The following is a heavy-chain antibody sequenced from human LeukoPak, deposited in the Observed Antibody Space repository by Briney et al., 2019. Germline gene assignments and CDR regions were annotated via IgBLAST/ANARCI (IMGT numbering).Heavy chain of an antibody. V-gene: IGHV3-7*01. CDR3: ARDRYFDWLEAFDI. J-gene: IGHJ3*02. CDR1: GFTFSSYW. Sequence: GGSLRLSCAASGFTFSSYWMSWVRQAPGKGLEWVANIKQDGSEKYYVDSVKGRFTISRDNAKNSLYLQMNSLRAEDTAVYHCARDRYFDWLEAFDIWGQGTMVTVSS. D-gene: IGHD3-9*01. CDR2: IKQDGSEK.